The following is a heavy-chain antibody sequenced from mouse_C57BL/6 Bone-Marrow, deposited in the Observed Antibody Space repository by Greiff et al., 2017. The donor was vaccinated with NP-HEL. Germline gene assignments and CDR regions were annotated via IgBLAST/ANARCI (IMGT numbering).Heavy chain of an antibody. CDR1: GYTFTNYW. CDR3: ARRRNGKFDY. J-gene: IGHJ2*01. Sequence: QVQLKESGAELVRPGTSVKMSCKASGYTFTNYWIGWAKQRPGHGLEWIGDIYPGGGYTNYNEKFKGKATLTADKSSSTAYMQFSSLTSEDSAIYYCARRRNGKFDYWGQGTTLTVSS. CDR2: IYPGGGYT. V-gene: IGHV1-63*01. D-gene: IGHD2-1*01.